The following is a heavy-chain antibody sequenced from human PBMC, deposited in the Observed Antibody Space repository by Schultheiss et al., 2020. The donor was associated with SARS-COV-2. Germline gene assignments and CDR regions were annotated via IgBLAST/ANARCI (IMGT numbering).Heavy chain of an antibody. CDR2: IDWDDDK. CDR1: GFSLSTSGMR. Sequence: SGPTLVKPTQTLTLTCTFSGFSLSTSGMRVSWIRQPPGKALEWLARIDWDDDKFYSTSLKTRLTISKDTSKNQVVLTMTNMDPVDTATYYCAREYYEILTGYLGMDVWGQGTTVTVSS. J-gene: IGHJ6*02. CDR3: AREYYEILTGYLGMDV. V-gene: IGHV2-70*04. D-gene: IGHD3-9*01.